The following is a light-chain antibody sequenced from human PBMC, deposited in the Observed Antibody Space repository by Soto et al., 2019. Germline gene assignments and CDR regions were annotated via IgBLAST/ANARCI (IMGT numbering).Light chain of an antibody. Sequence: QSALTQPPSASGSPGQSVTISCTGTPSDVGGSNYVSWYQQHPGKAPKLMIYEVNKRPSGVPDRFSGSKSGNTASLTVSGLQAEDEADYYCSSYAGSSNVFGTGTKVTVL. CDR2: EVN. CDR3: SSYAGSSNV. CDR1: PSDVGGSNY. J-gene: IGLJ1*01. V-gene: IGLV2-8*01.